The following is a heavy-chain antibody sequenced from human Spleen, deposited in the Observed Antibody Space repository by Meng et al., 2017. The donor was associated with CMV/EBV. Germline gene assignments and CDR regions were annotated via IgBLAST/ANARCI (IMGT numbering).Heavy chain of an antibody. J-gene: IGHJ4*02. D-gene: IGHD1/OR15-1a*01. CDR1: GYTLRSYG. Sequence: ASVKVSYKASGYTLRSYGISWLRQAPGQGLECMALITTNSDNTHYAQRFQGRVTMTTDTSTNTAYMELRSLRSDDTAVYYCARVVVDRGDGNSTADYWGQGTLVTVSS. V-gene: IGHV1-18*01. CDR2: ITTNSDNT. CDR3: ARVVVDRGDGNSTADY.